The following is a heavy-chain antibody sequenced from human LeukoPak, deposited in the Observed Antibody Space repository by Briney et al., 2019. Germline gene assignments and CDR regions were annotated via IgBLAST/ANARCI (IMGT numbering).Heavy chain of an antibody. D-gene: IGHD6-13*01. CDR3: STGGWPTAGTPGMDV. CDR2: IYYDGKNK. J-gene: IGHJ6*02. CDR1: GFTFSDHG. Sequence: GGSLRLSCAASGFTFSDHGIHWVRHAPGKGLEWVAIIYYDGKNKYYADSAKGRFTISRDNPKNTAYLQMNSLRGDDTGVYYCSTGGWPTAGTPGMDVWGQGTTVIVSS. V-gene: IGHV3-33*01.